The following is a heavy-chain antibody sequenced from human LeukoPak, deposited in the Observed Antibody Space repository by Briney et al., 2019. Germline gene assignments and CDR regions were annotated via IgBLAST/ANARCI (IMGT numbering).Heavy chain of an antibody. CDR2: ISYDGSNK. D-gene: IGHD3-10*01. J-gene: IGHJ4*02. Sequence: GGSLRLSCAASGFTFSSYGMHWVRQAPGKGLEWVAVISYDGSNKYYADSVKGRFTISRDNSKNTLYLQMNSLRAEDTAVYYCAKGALVSVRGYFDYWGQGTLVTVSS. CDR3: AKGALVSVRGYFDY. CDR1: GFTFSSYG. V-gene: IGHV3-30*18.